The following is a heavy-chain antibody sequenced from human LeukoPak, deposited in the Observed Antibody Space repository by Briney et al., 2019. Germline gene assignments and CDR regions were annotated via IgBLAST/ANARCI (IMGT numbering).Heavy chain of an antibody. CDR1: GGSISSGGYY. J-gene: IGHJ4*02. V-gene: IGHV4-39*01. D-gene: IGHD3-22*01. Sequence: SETLSLTCTVSGGSISSGGYYWGWIRQPPGKGLEWIGSIYYSGSTYYNPSLKSRVTISVDTSKNQFSLKLSSVTAADTAVYYCARTYYYDSSGYYPGGFDYWGQGTLVTVSS. CDR2: IYYSGST. CDR3: ARTYYYDSSGYYPGGFDY.